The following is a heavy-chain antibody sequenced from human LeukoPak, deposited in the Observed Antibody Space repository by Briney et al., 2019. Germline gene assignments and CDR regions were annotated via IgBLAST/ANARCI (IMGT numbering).Heavy chain of an antibody. Sequence: INXVRQATGQGREWMGWMNPNSGNTGYAQKFQGRVTITRNTSISTAYMELSSLRSEDTAVYYCARGCPYYFDYWGQGTLVTVSS. CDR2: MNPNSGNT. V-gene: IGHV1-8*03. CDR3: ARGCPYYFDY. J-gene: IGHJ4*02.